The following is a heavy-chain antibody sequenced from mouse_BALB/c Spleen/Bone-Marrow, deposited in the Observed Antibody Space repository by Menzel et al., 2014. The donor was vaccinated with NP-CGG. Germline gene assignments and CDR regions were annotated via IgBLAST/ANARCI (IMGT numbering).Heavy chain of an antibody. V-gene: IGHV1-54*01. Sequence: VQLQQSGDELVRPGTSVKVSCKASGYAFTNYLIEWFKQRPGQGLEWIGRINPGIGGTTYNAKFKGKATLTADKSSTTAHMQLSSLTSDDSAVYFCARFTRDYWGQGTTLTVSS. CDR3: ARFTRDY. J-gene: IGHJ2*01. CDR2: INPGIGGT. CDR1: GYAFTNYL.